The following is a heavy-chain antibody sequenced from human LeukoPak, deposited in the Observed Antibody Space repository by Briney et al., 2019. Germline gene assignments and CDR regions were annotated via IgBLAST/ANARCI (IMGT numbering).Heavy chain of an antibody. Sequence: GGTLRLSCVVSGITLSNYGMSWVRQAPGKGLEWVSGISERGGSTNYADSVKGRFTISRDNAKNSLYLQMNSLRAEDTAVYYCARRDGPDWGRYYYYMDVWGKGTTVTVS. CDR1: GITLSNYG. D-gene: IGHD5-24*01. CDR2: ISERGGST. CDR3: ARRDGPDWGRYYYYMDV. V-gene: IGHV3-23*01. J-gene: IGHJ6*03.